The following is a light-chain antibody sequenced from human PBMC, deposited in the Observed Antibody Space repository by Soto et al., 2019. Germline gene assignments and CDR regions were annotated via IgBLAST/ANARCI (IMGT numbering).Light chain of an antibody. CDR1: QSISTY. CDR3: QQSYMDPIT. Sequence: DIQMTQSPSSLSASVGNRVTITCRASQSISTYLNWYQKKPGKAPNLLIYDASRLQSGVPSRFSRSGGGTDFTLSISSVQPEDFATYFCQQSYMDPITFGQGTRLEIK. J-gene: IGKJ5*01. V-gene: IGKV1-39*01. CDR2: DAS.